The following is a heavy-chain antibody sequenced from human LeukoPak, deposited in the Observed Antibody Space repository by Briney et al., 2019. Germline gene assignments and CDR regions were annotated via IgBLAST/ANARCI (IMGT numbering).Heavy chain of an antibody. D-gene: IGHD6-6*01. V-gene: IGHV1-69*13. J-gene: IGHJ4*02. Sequence: SVKVSCKASGGTFSSYAISWVRQAPGQGLEWMGGIIPIFGTANYAQKFQGRVTITADESTSTAYMELSSLRSEDTAVYHCARDRGSSSPNFDYWGQGTLVTVSS. CDR2: IIPIFGTA. CDR1: GGTFSSYA. CDR3: ARDRGSSSPNFDY.